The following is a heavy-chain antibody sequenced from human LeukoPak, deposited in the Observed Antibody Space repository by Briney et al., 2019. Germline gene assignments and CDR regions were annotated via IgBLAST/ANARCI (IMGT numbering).Heavy chain of an antibody. D-gene: IGHD4-17*01. CDR2: ITSHGGSA. CDR1: GFTFSSYG. CDR3: ARDKKTDDYGDYWPWVVDY. J-gene: IGHJ4*02. V-gene: IGHV3-64*04. Sequence: PGGSLRLSCSASGFTFSSYGIHWVRQAPGKGLEYVSTITSHGGSAYYADSVKGRFIISRDNAKNSLYLQMNSLRAEDTAVYYCARDKKTDDYGDYWPWVVDYWGQGTLVTVSS.